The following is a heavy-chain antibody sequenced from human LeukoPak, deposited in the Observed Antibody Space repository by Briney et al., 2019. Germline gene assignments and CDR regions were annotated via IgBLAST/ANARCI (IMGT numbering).Heavy chain of an antibody. J-gene: IGHJ6*02. Sequence: SVTLSLTCTVSGGSISSYYWSWIRQPPGKGLEWIGYIYYSGSTNYNPSLKSRVTISVDTSKNQFSLKLSSVTAADTAVYYCARDNWNYGSSMDVWGQGTTVTVSS. CDR1: GGSISSYY. CDR2: IYYSGST. CDR3: ARDNWNYGSSMDV. D-gene: IGHD1-7*01. V-gene: IGHV4-59*01.